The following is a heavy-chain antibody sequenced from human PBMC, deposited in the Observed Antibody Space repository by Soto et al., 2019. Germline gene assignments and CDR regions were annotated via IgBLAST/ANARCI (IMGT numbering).Heavy chain of an antibody. CDR2: INAGNGNT. D-gene: IGHD2-2*01. CDR1: GYTFTSYG. CDR3: ARGVENIVVVLDVFGYYGMDV. Sequence: ASVKVSCKASGYTFTSYGISWVRQASGQRLEWMGWINAGNGNTKYSQKLQGRVTFTGDTSASTAHMELSSLRSEDTAVYFCARGVENIVVVLDVFGYYGMDVWGQGTTVTVSS. J-gene: IGHJ6*02. V-gene: IGHV1-3*01.